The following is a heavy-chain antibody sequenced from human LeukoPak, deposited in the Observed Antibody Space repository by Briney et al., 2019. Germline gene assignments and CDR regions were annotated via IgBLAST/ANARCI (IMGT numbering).Heavy chain of an antibody. Sequence: ASVKVSCKASGYTFTSYDINWVRQATGLGLEWMGWMNPNSGNTGYAQKFQGRVTMTRNTSISTAYMELSSLRSEDTAVYYCAREDSGSYSPFDYWGQGTLVTVSS. CDR3: AREDSGSYSPFDY. CDR2: MNPNSGNT. D-gene: IGHD1-26*01. V-gene: IGHV1-8*01. J-gene: IGHJ4*02. CDR1: GYTFTSYD.